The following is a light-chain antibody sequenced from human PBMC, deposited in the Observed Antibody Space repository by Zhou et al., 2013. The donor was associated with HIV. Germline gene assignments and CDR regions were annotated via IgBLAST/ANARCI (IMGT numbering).Light chain of an antibody. CDR1: QSVSSN. V-gene: IGKV3-15*01. J-gene: IGKJ1*01. Sequence: EIVMTQSPATLSVSPGERGTLSCRASQSVSSNLAWYQQKPGQAPRLLIYGASTRATGIPARFSGSGSGTEFTLTISSMQSEDFAVYYCQQYNNWPPRTFGQGTKVE. CDR3: QQYNNWPPRT. CDR2: GAS.